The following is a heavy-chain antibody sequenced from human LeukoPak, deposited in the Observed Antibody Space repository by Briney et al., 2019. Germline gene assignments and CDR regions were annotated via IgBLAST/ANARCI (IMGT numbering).Heavy chain of an antibody. CDR2: IIPIFGTA. V-gene: IGHV1-69*13. CDR3: AREAQQLALGGYNWFDP. J-gene: IGHJ5*02. D-gene: IGHD6-13*01. CDR1: GGTFSSYA. Sequence: SVKVSCKASGGTFSSYAISWVRQAPGQGLEWMGGIIPIFGTANYAQKFQGRVTITADESTSTAYMELSSLRSEDTAVYYCAREAQQLALGGYNWFDPWGQGTLVTVSS.